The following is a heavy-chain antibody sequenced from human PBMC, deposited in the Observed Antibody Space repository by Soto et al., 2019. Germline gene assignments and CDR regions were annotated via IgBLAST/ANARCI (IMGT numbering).Heavy chain of an antibody. Sequence: ASETLSLTCTVSGGSISSSSYYWGWIRQPPGKGLEWIGSIYYSGSTYYNPSLKSRVTISVDTSKNQFSLKLSSVTAADTAVYYCARELRYFDWLFYYGMDVWGQGTTVTVSS. V-gene: IGHV4-39*01. D-gene: IGHD3-9*01. CDR3: ARELRYFDWLFYYGMDV. CDR2: IYYSGST. J-gene: IGHJ6*02. CDR1: GGSISSSSYY.